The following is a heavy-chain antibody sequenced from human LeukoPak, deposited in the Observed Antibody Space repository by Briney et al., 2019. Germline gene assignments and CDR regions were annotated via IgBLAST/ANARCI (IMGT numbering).Heavy chain of an antibody. V-gene: IGHV3-74*01. CDR1: GFAFNTYW. J-gene: IGHJ5*02. Sequence: GGPLRLSCVASGFAFNTYWMHWVRQAPGKGLVWVSRINGDGSSTSYADSVKGRFTISRDNAKNTLYLQMNSLRAEDTAVYSCARDLQYTLIWSDPWGQGTLVTVSS. CDR3: ARDLQYTLIWSDP. CDR2: INGDGSST. D-gene: IGHD2-2*02.